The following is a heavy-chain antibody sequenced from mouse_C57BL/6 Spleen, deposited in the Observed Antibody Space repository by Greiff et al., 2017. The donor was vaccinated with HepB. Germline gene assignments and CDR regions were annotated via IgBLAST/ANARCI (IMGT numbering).Heavy chain of an antibody. CDR3: AREDRWGPYAMDY. D-gene: IGHD2-3*01. J-gene: IGHJ4*01. CDR1: GYTFTNYW. V-gene: IGHV1-63*01. CDR2: IYPGGGYT. Sequence: VQLQQSGAELVRPGTSVKMSCKASGYTFTNYWIGWAKQRPGHGLEWIGDIYPGGGYTNYNEKFKGKATLTADKSSSTAYMQVSSLTSEDSAIYYCAREDRWGPYAMDYWGQGTSVTVSS.